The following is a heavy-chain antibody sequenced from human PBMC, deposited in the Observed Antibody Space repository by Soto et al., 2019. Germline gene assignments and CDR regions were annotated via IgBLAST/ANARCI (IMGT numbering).Heavy chain of an antibody. CDR2: ISWNSGSI. CDR1: GFTFGSYA. J-gene: IGHJ4*02. CDR3: VKDIHEQWLVSHFEY. Sequence: EVQLVESGGGSVQPGRSLRLSCVASGFTFGSYAMHWVRQVPGKGLEWVSGISWNSGSIGYEDSVKGRFTISRDNAQKSLYLEMNSLRVEDTAFYYCVKDIHEQWLVSHFEYWGQGALVTVSS. V-gene: IGHV3-9*01. D-gene: IGHD6-19*01.